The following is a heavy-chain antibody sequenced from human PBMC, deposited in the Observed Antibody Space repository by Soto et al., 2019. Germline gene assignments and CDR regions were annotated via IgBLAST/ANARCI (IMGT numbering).Heavy chain of an antibody. D-gene: IGHD5-12*01. CDR3: ARVGSGYGYSGYAKLGY. V-gene: IGHV3-33*01. J-gene: IGHJ4*02. CDR1: GFTFSSYG. Sequence: PGGSLRLSCAASGFTFSSYGMHWVRQAPGKGLEWVAVIWYDGSNKYYADSVKGRFTISRDNSKNTLYLQMNSLRAEDTAVYYCARVGSGYGYSGYAKLGYWGQGTLVTVSS. CDR2: IWYDGSNK.